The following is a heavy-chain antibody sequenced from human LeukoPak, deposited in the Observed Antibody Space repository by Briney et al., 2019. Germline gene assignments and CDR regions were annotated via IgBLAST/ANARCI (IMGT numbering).Heavy chain of an antibody. Sequence: GGSLRLSCAASGFTSSSHWMHWVRQAPGKGLVCVSRINSDGSSTSYADSVKGRFTISRDNAKNTLYLQMNSLRAEDTAVYYCARANYGSGSFYAMDVWGKGTTVTVSS. CDR1: GFTSSSHW. CDR3: ARANYGSGSFYAMDV. J-gene: IGHJ6*04. D-gene: IGHD3-10*01. CDR2: INSDGSST. V-gene: IGHV3-74*01.